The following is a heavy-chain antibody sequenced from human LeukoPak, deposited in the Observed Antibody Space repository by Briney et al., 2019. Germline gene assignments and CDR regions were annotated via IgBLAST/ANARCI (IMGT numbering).Heavy chain of an antibody. V-gene: IGHV3-23*01. CDR3: ARTYDILTGPFDY. J-gene: IGHJ4*02. D-gene: IGHD3-9*01. Sequence: GGSLRLSCAASGFTFSSYAMSWVRQAPGKGLEWVSAISGSGGSTYYADSVKGRFTISRDNSKNTLYLQMNSLRAEDTAVYYCARTYDILTGPFDYWGQGTLVTVSS. CDR2: ISGSGGST. CDR1: GFTFSSYA.